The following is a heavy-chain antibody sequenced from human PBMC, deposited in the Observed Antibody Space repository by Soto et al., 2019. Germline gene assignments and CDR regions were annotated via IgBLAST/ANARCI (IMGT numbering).Heavy chain of an antibody. CDR1: GGSIDSGNFY. CDR2: IYYSGRP. D-gene: IGHD6-19*01. CDR3: ARLRKLLAVASIDC. Sequence: PSETLSLTCTVSGGSIDSGNFYWGWIRQPPGKGLEWIGTIYYSGRPFHNPSLKSRVTISVDTSKNQFSLKLYSVTAADTAVYYCARLRKLLAVASIDCWGQGTLVTVSS. V-gene: IGHV4-39*01. J-gene: IGHJ4*02.